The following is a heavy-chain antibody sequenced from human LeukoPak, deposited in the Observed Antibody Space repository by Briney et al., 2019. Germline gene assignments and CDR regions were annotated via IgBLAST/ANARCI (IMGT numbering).Heavy chain of an antibody. CDR1: GFTFSSYA. J-gene: IGHJ4*02. CDR3: AKFPGYSSGHAADY. D-gene: IGHD6-19*01. Sequence: GGSLRLSCAASGFTFSSYAMSWVRQAPGKGLEWVSAISGSGGSTYYADSVKGRFTISRDNSKNTLYLQMNSLRAEDTAVYYCAKFPGYSSGHAADYWGQGTLVTVSS. V-gene: IGHV3-23*01. CDR2: ISGSGGST.